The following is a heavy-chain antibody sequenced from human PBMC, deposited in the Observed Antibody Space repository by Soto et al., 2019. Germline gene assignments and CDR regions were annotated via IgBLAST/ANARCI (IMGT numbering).Heavy chain of an antibody. Sequence: QVQLMQSGAEVKKPGSSVKVSCKASGGTFSSYAISWVRQAPGQGLEWMGGIIPIFGTANYAQKFQGRVTITADESTSTAYMELSSLRSEDTAVYYCARRKRYSSSSRYYYYYGMDVWGQGTTVTVSS. CDR2: IIPIFGTA. CDR3: ARRKRYSSSSRYYYYYGMDV. J-gene: IGHJ6*02. D-gene: IGHD6-6*01. V-gene: IGHV1-69*01. CDR1: GGTFSSYA.